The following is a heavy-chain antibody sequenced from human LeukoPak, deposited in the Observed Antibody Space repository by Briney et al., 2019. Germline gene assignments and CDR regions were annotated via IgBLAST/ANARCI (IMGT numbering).Heavy chain of an antibody. J-gene: IGHJ4*02. Sequence: GGSLRLSCAASGFTFSSYSMNWVRQAPGKGLEWVSSISSSSSYIYYADSVKGRFTISRDNAKNSLYLQMNSLRAEDTAVYYCARSGTTVTTYRVDYFDYWGQGTLVTVSS. D-gene: IGHD4-17*01. CDR2: ISSSSSYI. CDR1: GFTFSSYS. V-gene: IGHV3-21*01. CDR3: ARSGTTVTTYRVDYFDY.